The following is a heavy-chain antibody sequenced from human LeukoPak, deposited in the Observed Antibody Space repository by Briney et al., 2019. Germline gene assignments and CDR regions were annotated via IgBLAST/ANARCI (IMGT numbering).Heavy chain of an antibody. CDR1: GGSISSSPYY. J-gene: IGHJ4*02. D-gene: IGHD6-19*01. CDR2: IYYSGST. CDR3: ARYSSGWLDY. V-gene: IGHV4-39*07. Sequence: SETLSLTCTVSGGSISSSPYYWGWIRQPPGKGLEWIGSIYYSGSTYYNPSLKSRVTTSVDTSKNQFSLKLSSVTAADTAVYYCARYSSGWLDYWGQGTLVTVSS.